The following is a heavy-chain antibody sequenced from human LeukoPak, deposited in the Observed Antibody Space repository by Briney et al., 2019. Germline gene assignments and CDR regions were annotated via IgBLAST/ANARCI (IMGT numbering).Heavy chain of an antibody. CDR3: AKKQTGEYYFDY. D-gene: IGHD1/OR15-1a*01. V-gene: IGHV3-23*01. J-gene: IGHJ4*02. CDR1: GFTFSSHA. Sequence: GGSLRLSCAASGFTFSSHAMSWVRQAPGKGLEWVSAISASGGTTYYADSVKGRFTISRDNSKNTLLLQMNSLRAEDTAVYYCAKKQTGEYYFDYWGQGTLVTVSS. CDR2: ISASGGTT.